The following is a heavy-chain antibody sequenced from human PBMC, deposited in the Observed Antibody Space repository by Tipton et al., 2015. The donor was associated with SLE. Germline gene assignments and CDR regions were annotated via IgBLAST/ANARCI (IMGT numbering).Heavy chain of an antibody. CDR1: GGSIGSDY. J-gene: IGHJ4*02. CDR2: IYYFGET. D-gene: IGHD3-10*01. Sequence: TLSLTCTVSGGSIGSDYWTWFRQPPGKGLEWIGSIYYFGETHYNSSLKGRVTISIDRTKNQFFLQLSSVTATDTAMYYCAREHYYGSVTDDYWGQGTLVTVSS. V-gene: IGHV4-59*12. CDR3: AREHYYGSVTDDY.